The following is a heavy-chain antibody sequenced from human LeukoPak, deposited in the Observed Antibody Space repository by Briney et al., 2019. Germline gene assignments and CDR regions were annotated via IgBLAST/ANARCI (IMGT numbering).Heavy chain of an antibody. CDR1: GFTFSDSW. D-gene: IGHD1-26*01. V-gene: IGHV3-21*01. CDR3: ARDDGSYSLPYFDY. J-gene: IGHJ4*02. Sequence: GGSLRLSCAASGFTFSDSWMSWVRQAPGKGLEWVSSISSSSSYIYYADSVKGRFTISRDNAKNSLYLQMNSLRAEDTAVYYCARDDGSYSLPYFDYWGQGTLVTVSS. CDR2: ISSSSSYI.